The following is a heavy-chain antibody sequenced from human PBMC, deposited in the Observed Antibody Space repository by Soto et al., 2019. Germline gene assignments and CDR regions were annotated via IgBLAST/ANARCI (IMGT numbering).Heavy chain of an antibody. CDR3: ARDRPDYYDSSFQGFDY. Sequence: SETLSLTCTVSGGSISSGDYYWSWIRQPPGKGLEWIGYIYYSGSTYYNPSLKSRVTISVDTSKNQFSLKLSSVTAADTAVYYCARDRPDYYDSSFQGFDYCRQLTLVTASS. V-gene: IGHV4-30-4*01. J-gene: IGHJ4*02. CDR1: GGSISSGDYY. CDR2: IYYSGST. D-gene: IGHD3-22*01.